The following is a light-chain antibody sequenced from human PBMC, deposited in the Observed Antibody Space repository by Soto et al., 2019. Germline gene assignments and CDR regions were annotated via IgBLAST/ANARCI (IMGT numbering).Light chain of an antibody. CDR3: QQRSNWPIT. V-gene: IGKV1-9*01. CDR1: QGISSF. Sequence: IQLTQSPSSLSASVRDRVTITCRASQGISSFLAWFQQKPGKAPKLLISGASTLQSGVPSRFSGRGSGTDFTLTISSLQPEDIATYYCQQRSNWPITFGQGTRLEIK. J-gene: IGKJ5*01. CDR2: GAS.